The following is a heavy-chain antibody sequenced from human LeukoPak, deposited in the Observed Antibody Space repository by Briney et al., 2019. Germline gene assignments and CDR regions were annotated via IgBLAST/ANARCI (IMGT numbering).Heavy chain of an antibody. Sequence: GGSLRLSCAASGFSVSNYDMSWVRQAPGKGLEWVSGISNDGGRTYYADSVKGRLTISRDNSKNSLYLQMNSLRVEDTAVYYCAKGRIVRATSFDYWGQGSLVTVSS. V-gene: IGHV3-23*01. CDR1: GFSVSNYD. J-gene: IGHJ4*02. CDR2: ISNDGGRT. D-gene: IGHD1-26*01. CDR3: AKGRIVRATSFDY.